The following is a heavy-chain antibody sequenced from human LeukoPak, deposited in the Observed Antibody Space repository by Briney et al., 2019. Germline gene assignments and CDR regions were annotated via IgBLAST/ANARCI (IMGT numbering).Heavy chain of an antibody. V-gene: IGHV3-9*03. CDR1: GFTFDDYA. D-gene: IGHD3-22*01. CDR2: ITWNSGSI. J-gene: IGHJ4*02. CDR3: AKGTVSSGYYWVFEY. Sequence: GRSLRLSCAASGFTFDDYAMHWVRQAPGKGLEWVSSITWNSGSIDYADSVKGRFTIPRDNAKNSLYLQMNSLRAGDMALYYCAKGTVSSGYYWVFEYWGQGTLVTVSS.